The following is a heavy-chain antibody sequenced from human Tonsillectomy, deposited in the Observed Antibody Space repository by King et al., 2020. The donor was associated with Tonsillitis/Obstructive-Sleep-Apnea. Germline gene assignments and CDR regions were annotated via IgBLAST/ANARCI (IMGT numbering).Heavy chain of an antibody. Sequence: VQLVESGGGVVQPGRSLRLSCAASGFTFSSYAMHWVRQAPGKGLEWVAVISYDGSNKYYADSVKGRFTISRDNSKNTLYLQMNSLRAEDTAVYYCAGGPPDPSVDHGSGNDWGMDVWGQGTTVTVSS. J-gene: IGHJ6*02. CDR2: ISYDGSNK. CDR1: GFTFSSYA. D-gene: IGHD3-10*01. CDR3: AGGPPDPSVDHGSGNDWGMDV. V-gene: IGHV3-30*04.